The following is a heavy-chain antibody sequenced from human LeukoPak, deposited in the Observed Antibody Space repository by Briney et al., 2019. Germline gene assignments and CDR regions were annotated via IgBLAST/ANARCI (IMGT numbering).Heavy chain of an antibody. J-gene: IGHJ4*02. CDR2: IKQDGSEK. CDR3: ARDMGGYPFDY. V-gene: IGHV3-7*01. D-gene: IGHD3-22*01. CDR1: GFTFSGFW. Sequence: GGSLRLSCAVSGFTFSGFWMSWSRQAPGKGLEWVANIKQDGSEKYYVDSVKGRFTISRDNAKNSLYLQLNSLRAEGTAVYYCARDMGGYPFDYWGQGTLVTVSS.